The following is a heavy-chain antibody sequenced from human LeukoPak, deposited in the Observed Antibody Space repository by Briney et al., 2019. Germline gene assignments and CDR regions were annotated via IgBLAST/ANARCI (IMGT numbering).Heavy chain of an antibody. D-gene: IGHD1-26*01. Sequence: SETLSLTCTVSGGSITSGSYFWSWIRQPPGKGLEWIGYIYYSGSTNYNPSLKSRVTISVDTSKNQFSLKLSSVTAADTAVYYCAREVGAVDYWGQGTLVTVSS. V-gene: IGHV4-61*01. CDR3: AREVGAVDY. CDR2: IYYSGST. J-gene: IGHJ4*02. CDR1: GGSITSGSYF.